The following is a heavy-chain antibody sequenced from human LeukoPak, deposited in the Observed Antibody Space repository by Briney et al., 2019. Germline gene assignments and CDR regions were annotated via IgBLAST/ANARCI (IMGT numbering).Heavy chain of an antibody. CDR2: IYKSGST. J-gene: IGHJ4*02. CDR3: AGEDYYGSGTYPKNFDY. D-gene: IGHD3-10*01. V-gene: IGHV4-4*07. CDR1: GGSISSYY. Sequence: SETLSLTCTVSGGSISSYYWNWIRQPAGKGLEWIGRIYKSGSTNYNPSLKSRVTMSVDTSKNQFSLKLSSVTAADTAVYYCAGEDYYGSGTYPKNFDYWGQGTLVTVSS.